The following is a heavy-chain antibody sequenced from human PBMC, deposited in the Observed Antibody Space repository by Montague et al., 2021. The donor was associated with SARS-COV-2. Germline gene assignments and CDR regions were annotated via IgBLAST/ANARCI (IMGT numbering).Heavy chain of an antibody. J-gene: IGHJ6*03. V-gene: IGHV4-34*01. CDR1: GTSLSGYY. CDR3: ARLRDGVVPSPILGVGPYYSYYYMDV. Sequence: SETLSLTCAVHGTSLSGYYWNWIRQPPGKGLEWIGEINHGGGTKYSPSLKSRLTISADTSKNQFSLKLTSVAAADTAVYYCARLRDGVVPSPILGVGPYYSYYYMDVWGRGATVTVSS. D-gene: IGHD3-10*01. CDR2: INHGGGT.